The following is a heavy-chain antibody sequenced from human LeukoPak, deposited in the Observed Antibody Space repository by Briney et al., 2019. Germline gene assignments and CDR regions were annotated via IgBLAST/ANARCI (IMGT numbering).Heavy chain of an antibody. CDR2: INSDGSNT. D-gene: IGHD5-12*01. Sequence: GGSLRLSCAASGFIFSNYWMQWVRQAPGKGLVWVSRINSDGSNTRYVDSVKGRFTISRDNAKNTLYLQMNSLRAEDTAVYYCAREVGTLDYWGQGTLVTVSS. J-gene: IGHJ4*02. CDR3: AREVGTLDY. V-gene: IGHV3-74*01. CDR1: GFIFSNYW.